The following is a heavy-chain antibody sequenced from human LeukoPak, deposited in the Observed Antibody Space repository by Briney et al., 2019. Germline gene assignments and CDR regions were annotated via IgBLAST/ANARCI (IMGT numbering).Heavy chain of an antibody. CDR1: GFTFDDYA. CDR2: ITGDGGGT. Sequence: GGSLRLSCAASGFTFDDYAMHWVRQAPGKGLQWVSLITGDGGGTYHADSVKGRLTISRGNSKNSLYLQMNSLKTEDTALYFCAKDKYYGTGTYRELDYWGQGTLVTVSS. J-gene: IGHJ4*02. D-gene: IGHD3-10*01. V-gene: IGHV3-43*02. CDR3: AKDKYYGTGTYRELDY.